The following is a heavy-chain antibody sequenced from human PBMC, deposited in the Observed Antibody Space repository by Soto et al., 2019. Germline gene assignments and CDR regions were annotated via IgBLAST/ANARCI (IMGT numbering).Heavy chain of an antibody. D-gene: IGHD5-12*01. J-gene: IGHJ4*02. Sequence: QVQLVQSGAEVKKPGSSVKVSCKASGGTFSTSTFTWVRQAPGQGLEWMGRTIPILDVADYAQDFQGRVTITADKSTRAPYRELTSLTSKDTAEYYCARDSPIGSTYSGYDAIDSWGQGTLVTVSS. CDR3: ARDSPIGSTYSGYDAIDS. V-gene: IGHV1-69*08. CDR2: TIPILDVA. CDR1: GGTFSTST.